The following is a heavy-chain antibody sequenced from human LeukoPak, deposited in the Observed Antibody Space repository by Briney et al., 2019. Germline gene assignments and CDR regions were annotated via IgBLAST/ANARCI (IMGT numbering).Heavy chain of an antibody. V-gene: IGHV1-18*01. CDR3: ARDNYYDSSGSTEDWNYFDY. CDR1: GYTFTSYG. D-gene: IGHD3-22*01. CDR2: ISAYNGNT. Sequence: ASVKVSCKASGYTFTSYGISWVRQAPGQGLEWMGWISAYNGNTNYAQKLQGRVTMTTDTSTSTAYMELRSLRSDDTAVYYCARDNYYDSSGSTEDWNYFDYWGQGTLVTVSS. J-gene: IGHJ4*02.